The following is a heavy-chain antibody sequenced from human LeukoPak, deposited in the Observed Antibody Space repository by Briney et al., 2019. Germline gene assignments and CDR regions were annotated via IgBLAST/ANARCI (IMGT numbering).Heavy chain of an antibody. CDR1: GFTFSSYW. CDR2: IKQDGSEK. J-gene: IGHJ4*02. CDR3: ARYGALDY. V-gene: IGHV3-7*04. D-gene: IGHD4-17*01. Sequence: GGSLRLSCAASGFTFSSYWMTWVRQAPGKGLEWVAKIKQDGSEKYYVDSVKGRFTISRDNAKNSLYLQMKSLRTEDTAVYYCARYGALDYWGQGTLVTVSS.